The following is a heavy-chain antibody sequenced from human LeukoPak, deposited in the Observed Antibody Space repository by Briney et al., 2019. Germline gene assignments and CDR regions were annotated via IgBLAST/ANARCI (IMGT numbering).Heavy chain of an antibody. CDR1: GFTFSSYA. D-gene: IGHD6-13*01. J-gene: IGHJ4*02. Sequence: GGYLRPSCAASGFTFSSYAMSWVRQAPGKGLEWVSAISGSGGSTYYADSVKGRFTISRDNSKSTLYLQMNSLRAEDTAVYYCAKDWRNIAAAGTFSDYWGQGTLVTVSS. CDR2: ISGSGGST. V-gene: IGHV3-23*01. CDR3: AKDWRNIAAAGTFSDY.